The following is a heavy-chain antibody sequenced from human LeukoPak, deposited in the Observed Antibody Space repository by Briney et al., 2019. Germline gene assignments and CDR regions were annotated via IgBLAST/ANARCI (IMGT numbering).Heavy chain of an antibody. Sequence: GESLKISCKGSGYSSTSYWISCVRHMPGKGLEWMGRIDPSDTYTNYSPSFQGHVTISADKSISTAYLQWSSLKASDTAMYYCARTVDTAMANDALDIWGQGTMVTVSS. D-gene: IGHD5-18*01. V-gene: IGHV5-10-1*01. CDR2: IDPSDTYT. CDR3: ARTVDTAMANDALDI. CDR1: GYSSTSYW. J-gene: IGHJ3*02.